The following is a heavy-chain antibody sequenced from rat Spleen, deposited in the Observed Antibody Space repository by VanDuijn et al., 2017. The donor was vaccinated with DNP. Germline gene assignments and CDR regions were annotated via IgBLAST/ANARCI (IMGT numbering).Heavy chain of an antibody. CDR1: GFTFNKYW. V-gene: IGHV5-31*01. CDR3: ARENFYRFDY. J-gene: IGHJ2*01. Sequence: EVQLVESGGGLVQPGRSLKLSCVASGFTFNKYWMTWIRQVPGKGLEWVASISSSGDNTWYPDSVKGRFTISRDNAKNTLYLQMNSLRSEDTATYYCARENFYRFDYWGQGVMVTVSS. CDR2: ISSSGDNT. D-gene: IGHD1-1*01.